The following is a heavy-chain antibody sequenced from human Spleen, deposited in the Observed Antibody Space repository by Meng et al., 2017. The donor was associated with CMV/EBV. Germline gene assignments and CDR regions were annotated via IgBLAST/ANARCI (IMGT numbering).Heavy chain of an antibody. J-gene: IGHJ6*02. D-gene: IGHD2-2*01. Sequence: GESLKIACAASGFISSSYGMHWVRQATGKGLEWVAFIRNDGNNKYYADSVKGRFTISRDNSKNTLYLQMNSLRAEDTAVYYCAKDLLARVKVPTELRLPYGMGVWGQGTTVTVSS. CDR2: IRNDGNNK. CDR1: GFISSSYG. V-gene: IGHV3-30*02. CDR3: AKDLLARVKVPTELRLPYGMGV.